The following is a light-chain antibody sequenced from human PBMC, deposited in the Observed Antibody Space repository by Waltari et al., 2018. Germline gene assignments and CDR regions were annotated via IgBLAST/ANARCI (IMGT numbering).Light chain of an antibody. Sequence: SYDLTQPPSVSVSPGQTARITCSGNALPKVNSYWYQQKPGQAPLLLISKATQRASGIPERVSCSTSGTTVTLTISGVQAEDAADYYCQSADTEFANQVLFGGGTQLTVL. J-gene: IGLJ2*01. CDR1: ALPKVN. V-gene: IGLV3-25*03. CDR3: QSADTEFANQVL. CDR2: KAT.